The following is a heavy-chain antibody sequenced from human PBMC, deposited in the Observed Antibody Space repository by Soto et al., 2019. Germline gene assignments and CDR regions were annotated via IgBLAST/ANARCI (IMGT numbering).Heavy chain of an antibody. V-gene: IGHV1-69*01. CDR1: GGTFSSYA. D-gene: IGHD5-18*01. CDR3: ARDDVDTAMPYGMDV. Sequence: SVKVSCQASGGTFSSYAIIWVRQAPGQGLEWMGGIIPIFGTANYAQKFQGRVTITADESTSTAYMELSSLRSEDTAVYYCARDDVDTAMPYGMDVWGQGTTVTVSS. J-gene: IGHJ6*02. CDR2: IIPIFGTA.